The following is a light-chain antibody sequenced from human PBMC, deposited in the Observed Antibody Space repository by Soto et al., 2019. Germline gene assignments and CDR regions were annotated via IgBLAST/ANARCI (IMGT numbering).Light chain of an antibody. J-gene: IGKJ1*01. CDR1: QSVSSSY. CDR2: DTS. V-gene: IGKV3-20*01. CDR3: QQYDSSPWT. Sequence: EIVLTQSPGTLSLSPGERATLSCRASQSVSSSYLAWYQQTPGQAPRLLVYDTSYRATGVPDRFSGSGSGTDVTLTISRLAPEDSAVYYCQQYDSSPWTFGQGTKVEIK.